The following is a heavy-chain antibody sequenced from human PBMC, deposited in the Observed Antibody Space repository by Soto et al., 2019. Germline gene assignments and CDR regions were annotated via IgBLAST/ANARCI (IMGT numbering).Heavy chain of an antibody. V-gene: IGHV4-34*01. Sequence: SETLSLTCAVYGGSFSGYYWSWIRQPPGKGLEWSGEINQSGSTNYNPSRESRVTISVDTAKNQFSLKLSSVTAADTAVYYCARGLRSRRGGMDVWGQGSTVTVSS. CDR3: ARGLRSRRGGMDV. CDR2: INQSGST. J-gene: IGHJ6*02. D-gene: IGHD3-16*01. CDR1: GGSFSGYY.